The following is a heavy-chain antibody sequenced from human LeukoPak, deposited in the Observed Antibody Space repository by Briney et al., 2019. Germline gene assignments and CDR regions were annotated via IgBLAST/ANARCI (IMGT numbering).Heavy chain of an antibody. J-gene: IGHJ4*02. D-gene: IGHD1-26*01. Sequence: SGGSLRLSCAASGFTFSSSWMHWVRQAPGKGLVWVARINSDGSSTTNADSVKGRFTISRDNAKNTLYPQMNSLRAEDTAVYYCARAGLGEPFDYWGQGTLVTVSS. CDR3: ARAGLGEPFDY. CDR2: INSDGSST. CDR1: GFTFSSSW. V-gene: IGHV3-74*03.